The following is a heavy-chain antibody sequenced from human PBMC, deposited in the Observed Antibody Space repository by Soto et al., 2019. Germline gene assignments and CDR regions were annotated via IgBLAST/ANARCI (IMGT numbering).Heavy chain of an antibody. CDR3: ARDGGGIAARLNYYYYGMDV. V-gene: IGHV4-59*01. J-gene: IGHJ6*02. Sequence: PSETLSLTCTVSGGSINSYYWSWIRQPPGKGLEWIGYIYYSGSTNYNPSLKSRVTISVDTSKNQFSLKLSSVTAADTAVYYCARDGGGIAARLNYYYYGMDVWGQGTTVTVSS. D-gene: IGHD6-6*01. CDR1: GGSINSYY. CDR2: IYYSGST.